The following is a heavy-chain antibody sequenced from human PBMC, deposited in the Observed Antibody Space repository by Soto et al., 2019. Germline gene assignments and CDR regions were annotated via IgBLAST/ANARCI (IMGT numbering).Heavy chain of an antibody. D-gene: IGHD6-13*01. CDR3: AAPGPRHPLYSSSWYDLAMDV. J-gene: IGHJ6*03. CDR1: GFTFTNSA. CDR2: IVVGSGNT. V-gene: IGHV1-58*02. Sequence: GASVKVSCKASGFTFTNSAMQWVRQARGQRLEWIGWIVVGSGNTNYAQKFQERVTITRDMSTSTAYMELSSLRSEDTAVYYCAAPGPRHPLYSSSWYDLAMDVWGKGTTVTVSS.